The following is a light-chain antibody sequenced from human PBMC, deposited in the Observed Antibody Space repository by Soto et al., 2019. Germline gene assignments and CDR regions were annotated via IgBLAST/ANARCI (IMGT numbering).Light chain of an antibody. CDR3: QQSYSTPRT. CDR2: DAS. CDR1: QSVSTY. Sequence: DIQMTQSPSSLSASVGDTVTITCRASQSVSTYLNWYQQRPGKAPSLLIYDASTLQRGVPSRFSGSGSGTDFTLTISNLQSEDFATYYCQQSYSTPRTFGQGTKWIS. J-gene: IGKJ1*01. V-gene: IGKV1-39*01.